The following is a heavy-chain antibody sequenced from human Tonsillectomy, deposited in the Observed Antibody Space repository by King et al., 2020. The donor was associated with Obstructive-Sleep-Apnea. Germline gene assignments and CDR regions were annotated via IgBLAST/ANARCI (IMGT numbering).Heavy chain of an antibody. CDR1: GFTFSSYA. CDR3: ARGPQLLWFGELLVDY. CDR2: ISYDGSNK. D-gene: IGHD3-10*01. V-gene: IGHV3-30-3*01. Sequence: VQLVESGGGVVQPGRSLRLSCAASGFTFSSYAMHWVRQAPGKGLEWVTIISYDGSNKYYADSVKGRFTISRDNYKNTLYLHMNSLRAEDTAVYYCARGPQLLWFGELLVDYWGQGTLVTVSS. J-gene: IGHJ4*02.